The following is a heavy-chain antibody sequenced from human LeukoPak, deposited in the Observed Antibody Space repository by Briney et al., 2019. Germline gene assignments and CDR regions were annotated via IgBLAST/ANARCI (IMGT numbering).Heavy chain of an antibody. CDR2: VHNSGTT. Sequence: PSETLSLTCIVSGASISSHYWSWIRQPPGKGLEWIGFVHNSGTTSYNPSLKSRVTMSLDTSKNQFSLKLTSVTAADSAVYFCARGGPSSLPFDYCGQGTLVTVSS. CDR1: GASISSHY. J-gene: IGHJ4*02. V-gene: IGHV4-59*11. CDR3: ARGGPSSLPFDY.